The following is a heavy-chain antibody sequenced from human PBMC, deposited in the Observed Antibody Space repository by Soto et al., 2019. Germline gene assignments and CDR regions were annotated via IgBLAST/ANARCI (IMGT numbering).Heavy chain of an antibody. CDR2: IYYSGST. V-gene: IGHV4-31*03. Sequence: SETLSLTCTVSGGSISSGGYYWSWIRQHPGKGLEWIGYIYYSGSTYYNPSLKSRVTISVDTSKNQFSLKLSSVTAADTAVYYCARSEAAAGTWGNWFDPWGQGTLVTVSS. D-gene: IGHD6-13*01. CDR1: GGSISSGGYY. CDR3: ARSEAAAGTWGNWFDP. J-gene: IGHJ5*02.